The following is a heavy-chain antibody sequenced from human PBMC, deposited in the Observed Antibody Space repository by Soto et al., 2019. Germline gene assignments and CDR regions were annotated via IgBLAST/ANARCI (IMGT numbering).Heavy chain of an antibody. Sequence: GGSLRLSFVASGITFGSRAVTWGRQGPGEGLEWVSTITDPGGDAKYAASVRGRFTISRDNSKKPLYLQMSSLRADDSAVYFCARGSKDSYPGSRIFDFWGRGTLVTVSS. CDR2: ITDPGGDA. J-gene: IGHJ4*02. CDR3: ARGSKDSYPGSRIFDF. CDR1: GITFGSRA. V-gene: IGHV3-23*01. D-gene: IGHD3-10*01.